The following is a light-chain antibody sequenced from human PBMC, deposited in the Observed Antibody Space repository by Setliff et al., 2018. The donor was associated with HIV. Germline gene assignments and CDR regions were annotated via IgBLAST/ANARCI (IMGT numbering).Light chain of an antibody. J-gene: IGLJ1*01. CDR1: SSDVGGYNS. V-gene: IGLV2-8*01. CDR2: EVN. Sequence: TQPPSASGSPGQSVTISCTGSSSDVGGYNSVSWYQQHPGKAPKLIIHEVNKRPSGVPDRFAGSKSGSTASLTVSGLQAEDEADYYCSSYANNNTCVFGSGTKVTVL. CDR3: SSYANNNTCV.